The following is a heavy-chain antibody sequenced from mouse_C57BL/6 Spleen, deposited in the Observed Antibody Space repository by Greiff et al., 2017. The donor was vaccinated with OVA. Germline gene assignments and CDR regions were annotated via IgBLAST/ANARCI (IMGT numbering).Heavy chain of an antibody. J-gene: IGHJ4*01. D-gene: IGHD1-1*01. CDR3: ARETTVSLYAMDY. CDR1: GYTFTSYW. Sequence: QVQLQQPGAELVRPGSSVKLSCKASGYTFTSYWVDWVKQRPGQGLEWIGNIYPSDSETHYNQKFKDKATLTVDKSSSTAYMQLSSLTSEDSAVYYCARETTVSLYAMDYWGQGTSVTVSS. CDR2: IYPSDSET. V-gene: IGHV1-61*01.